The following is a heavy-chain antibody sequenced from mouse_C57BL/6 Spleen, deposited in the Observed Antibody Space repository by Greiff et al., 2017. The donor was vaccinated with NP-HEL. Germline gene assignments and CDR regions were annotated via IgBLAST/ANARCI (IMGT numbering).Heavy chain of an antibody. J-gene: IGHJ2*01. V-gene: IGHV1-55*01. CDR1: GYTFTSYW. CDR2: IYPGSGST. CDR3: ASRYSKRGYYFDY. Sequence: VQLQQPGAELVKPGASVKMSCKASGYTFTSYWITWVKQRPGQGLEWIGDIYPGSGSTNYNEKFKSKATLTVDTSSSTAYMQLSSLTSEDSAVYYCASRYSKRGYYFDYWGQGTTLTVSS. D-gene: IGHD2-5*01.